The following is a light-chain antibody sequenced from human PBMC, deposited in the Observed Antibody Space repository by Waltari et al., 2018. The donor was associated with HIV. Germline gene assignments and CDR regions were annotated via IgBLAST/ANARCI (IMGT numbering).Light chain of an antibody. CDR2: DVS. CDR1: NSDVGGYDY. J-gene: IGLJ1*01. CDR3: WSYAGSYTSV. V-gene: IGLV2-11*01. Sequence: QSALTQPRSVSASPGQSVTISCTGTNSDVGGYDYVSWYQHHPGKAPKLLIYDVSNRPSRVPDRFSASKSGNTASLTISGLQAEDEADYYCWSYAGSYTSVFGTGTQVTVL.